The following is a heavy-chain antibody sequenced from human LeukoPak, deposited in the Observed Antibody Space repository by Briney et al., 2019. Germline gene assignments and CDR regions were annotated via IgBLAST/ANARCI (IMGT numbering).Heavy chain of an antibody. D-gene: IGHD3-3*01. CDR1: GGSFSGYY. CDR3: ARSIGVVTNFDY. CDR2: INHSGST. V-gene: IGHV4-34*01. Sequence: PSETLSLTCAVYGGSFSGYYWSWIRHPPGKGLEWIGEINHSGSTNYNPSLKSRVTISVDTSKNQFSLKLSSVTAADTAVYYCARSIGVVTNFDYWGQGTLVTVSP. J-gene: IGHJ4*02.